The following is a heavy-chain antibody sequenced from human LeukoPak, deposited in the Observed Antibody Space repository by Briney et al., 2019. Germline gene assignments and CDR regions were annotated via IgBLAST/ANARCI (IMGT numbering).Heavy chain of an antibody. CDR3: ASGEWLPRLFDY. CDR2: ISGSGGST. Sequence: GGSLRLSCAASGFTFSIYAMSWVRQAPGKGLEWVSAISGSGGSTYYADSVKGRFTISRDNSKNTLYLQMNSLRAEDTAIYYCASGEWLPRLFDYWGQGTLVTVSS. CDR1: GFTFSIYA. J-gene: IGHJ4*02. V-gene: IGHV3-23*01. D-gene: IGHD3-10*01.